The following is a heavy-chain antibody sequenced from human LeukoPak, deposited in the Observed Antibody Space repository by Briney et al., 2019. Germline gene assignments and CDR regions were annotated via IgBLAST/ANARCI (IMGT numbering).Heavy chain of an antibody. J-gene: IGHJ4*02. CDR3: ARGFSGSGSYSVY. D-gene: IGHD3-10*01. V-gene: IGHV3-23*01. CDR2: ISGSGGST. CDR1: GFTFSSYA. Sequence: GGSLRLSCAASGFTFSSYAMSWVRQAPGKGLEWVSAISGSGGSTYYADSVKGRFTISRDNSKNTLSLQMNNLRAEDTAVYYCARGFSGSGSYSVYWGQGTLVTVSS.